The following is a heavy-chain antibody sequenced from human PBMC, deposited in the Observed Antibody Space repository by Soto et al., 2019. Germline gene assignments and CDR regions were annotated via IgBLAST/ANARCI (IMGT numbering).Heavy chain of an antibody. Sequence: QVQLVQSGAEVKKPGASVKVSCKASGYTFTSYDINWVRQATGQGLEWMGWMNPNSGNTGYAQKFQGRVTMTRNTSMSTAYMELSSLRSEDTAVYYCARSVEWLASFDYWGQGTLVTVSS. CDR2: MNPNSGNT. J-gene: IGHJ4*02. D-gene: IGHD6-19*01. V-gene: IGHV1-8*01. CDR3: ARSVEWLASFDY. CDR1: GYTFTSYD.